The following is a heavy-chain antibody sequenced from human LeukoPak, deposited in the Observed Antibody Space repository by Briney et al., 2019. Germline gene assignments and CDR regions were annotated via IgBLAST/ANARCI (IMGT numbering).Heavy chain of an antibody. Sequence: GGSLRLSCAASGFTFSSYGMHWVRQAPGKGLEWVAVIWYDGSNKYYADSVKGRFTISRDNSKNTLYLQMNSLRAEDTAVYYCARGGDEYYFDYWGQGTLVTVSS. CDR1: GFTFSSYG. J-gene: IGHJ4*02. V-gene: IGHV3-33*01. CDR3: ARGGDEYYFDY. CDR2: IWYDGSNK. D-gene: IGHD3-10*01.